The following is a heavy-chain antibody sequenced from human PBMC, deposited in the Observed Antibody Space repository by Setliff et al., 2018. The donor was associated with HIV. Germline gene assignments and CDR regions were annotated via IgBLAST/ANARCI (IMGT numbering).Heavy chain of an antibody. CDR1: GYVFSSYA. V-gene: IGHV7-4-1*01. CDR2: INPNTGNP. D-gene: IGHD3-3*01. Sequence: ASVKVSCKASGYVFSSYAVNWVRQAPGQGLEWMGYINPNTGNPTYAQGFTGRFVFSVDTPVSTAYLQIFSLKAEDTAVYYCTRDRTPPPNYDFWSGQIDLRNIFYYMDVWGTGTPVTVSS. J-gene: IGHJ6*03. CDR3: TRDRTPPPNYDFWSGQIDLRNIFYYMDV.